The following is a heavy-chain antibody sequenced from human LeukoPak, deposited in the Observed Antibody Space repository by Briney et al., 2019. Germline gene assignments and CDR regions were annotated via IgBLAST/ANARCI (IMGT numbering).Heavy chain of an antibody. CDR1: GYTFTGYY. CDR3: ASGPHSGYDLGYYYYGMDV. J-gene: IGHJ6*02. V-gene: IGHV1-2*02. CDR2: INPNSGGT. Sequence: RASVTVSCTASGYTFTGYYMHWVRQAPGQGGEWMGWINPNSGGTNYAQKFQGRVTMTRDTSISTAYMELSRLRSDDTAVYYCASGPHSGYDLGYYYYGMDVWGQGTTVTVSS. D-gene: IGHD5-12*01.